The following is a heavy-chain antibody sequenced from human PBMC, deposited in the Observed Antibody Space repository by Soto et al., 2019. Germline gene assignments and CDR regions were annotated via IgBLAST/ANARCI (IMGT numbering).Heavy chain of an antibody. D-gene: IGHD3-22*01. Sequence: PGGSLRLSCAASGFTFSSYGMHWVRQAPGKGLEWVAIISYDGNYKHHADSVKGRFTISRDNSKNTLYLQMNSLRAEDTAVYYCGKASTYYYDRTFDYWAQETLSPSPQ. V-gene: IGHV3-30*18. CDR1: GFTFSSYG. J-gene: IGHJ4*02. CDR3: GKASTYYYDRTFDY. CDR2: ISYDGNYK.